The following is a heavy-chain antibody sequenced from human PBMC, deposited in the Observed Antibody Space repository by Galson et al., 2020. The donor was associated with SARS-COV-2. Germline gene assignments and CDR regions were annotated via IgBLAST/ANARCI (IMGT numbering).Heavy chain of an antibody. D-gene: IGHD3-16*02. Sequence: GESLKISCKGSGYSFTSYWIGWVRQMPGKGLEWMGIIYPGDSDTRYSPSFQGQVTISADKSISTAYLQWSSLKASDTAMYYCARIYDYVWGSYLAPFDYWGQGTLVTVSS. V-gene: IGHV5-51*01. CDR1: GYSFTSYW. CDR2: IYPGDSDT. CDR3: ARIYDYVWGSYLAPFDY. J-gene: IGHJ4*02.